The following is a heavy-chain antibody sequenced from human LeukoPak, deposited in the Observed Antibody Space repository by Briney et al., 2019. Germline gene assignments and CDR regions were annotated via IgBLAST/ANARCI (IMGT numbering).Heavy chain of an antibody. D-gene: IGHD6-13*01. CDR1: GYTFTGYY. V-gene: IGHV1-2*02. Sequence: ASVKVSCKASGYTFTGYYMHWVRQAPGQGLEWMGWINPNSGGTNYAQKFQGRVTMTRDTSTSTVYMELSSLRSEDTAVYYCASLNPAAGWGQGTLVTVSS. J-gene: IGHJ4*02. CDR3: ASLNPAAG. CDR2: INPNSGGT.